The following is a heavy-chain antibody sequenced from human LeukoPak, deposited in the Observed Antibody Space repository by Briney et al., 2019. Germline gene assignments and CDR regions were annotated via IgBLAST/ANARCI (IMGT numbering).Heavy chain of an antibody. CDR2: ITGGGRT. CDR1: GFTFNNYA. V-gene: IGHV3-23*01. D-gene: IGHD4-17*01. CDR3: ARDPNGDYIGAFDF. Sequence: GGSLRLSCAASGFTFNNYAMMWVRQAQGQGLEWVSAITGGGRTYYVDPVKGRFTISRDNSKNTLYLQMNSLRAEDTALYFCARDPNGDYIGAFDFLGQGTVVTVSS. J-gene: IGHJ3*01.